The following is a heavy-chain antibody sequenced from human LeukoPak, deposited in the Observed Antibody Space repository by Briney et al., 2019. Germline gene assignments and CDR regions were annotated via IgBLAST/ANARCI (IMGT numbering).Heavy chain of an antibody. J-gene: IGHJ5*02. CDR1: GLTFSTYC. D-gene: IGHD1-14*01. V-gene: IGHV3-48*01. CDR2: ISSDSGTR. CDR3: ARAAQPGFDP. Sequence: GRSLRLSCGASGLTFSTYCMNWVRQAPGKGLEWVSYISSDSGTRYYADSVKGRFNISRDNAKHSLYLQMNSLRAEDTAVYYCARAAQPGFDPWGQGTLVTVSS.